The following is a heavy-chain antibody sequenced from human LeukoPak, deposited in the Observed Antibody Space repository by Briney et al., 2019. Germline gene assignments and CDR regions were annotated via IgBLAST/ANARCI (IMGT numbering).Heavy chain of an antibody. J-gene: IGHJ4*02. CDR2: IKQDGNEK. CDR1: GFTFTSYY. Sequence: HPGGSLRLSCAASGFTFTSYYMHWVRQAPGKGLEWVANIKQDGNEKYYVDSVKGRFTISRDNAKNSLYLQMNSLRAEDTAVYYCARDYFDYWGQGTLVTVSS. CDR3: ARDYFDY. V-gene: IGHV3-7*03.